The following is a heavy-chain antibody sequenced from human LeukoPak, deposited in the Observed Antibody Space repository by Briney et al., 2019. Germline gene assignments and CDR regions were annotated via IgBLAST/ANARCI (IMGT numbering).Heavy chain of an antibody. J-gene: IGHJ4*02. V-gene: IGHV3-30*03. CDR2: ISYDGRST. Sequence: PGRSLRLSCAASGFTFIRHGMHWVRQAPGKGLEWVAVISYDGRSTYYADSVKGRFTISRDNAKNSLYLQMNSLRAEDTAVYYCARDSGVATYYLDYWGQGTLVTVSS. D-gene: IGHD1-1*01. CDR1: GFTFIRHG. CDR3: ARDSGVATYYLDY.